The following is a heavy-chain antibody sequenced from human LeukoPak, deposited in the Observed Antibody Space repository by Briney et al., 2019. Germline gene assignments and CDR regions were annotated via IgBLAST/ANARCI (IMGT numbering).Heavy chain of an antibody. V-gene: IGHV1-2*02. CDR3: ARDYLLYDTSGYYYLLRY. CDR1: GYSFTGYY. J-gene: IGHJ4*02. D-gene: IGHD3-22*01. CDR2: INPNSGGT. Sequence: ASVKVSCKASGYSFTGYYMHWVRQAPGQGLEWMGWINPNSGGTGYAQKLQGRVTMTRDTSISTAYMDLSRLRSDNPAVYYWARDYLLYDTSGYYYLLRYWGQGTLVTVSS.